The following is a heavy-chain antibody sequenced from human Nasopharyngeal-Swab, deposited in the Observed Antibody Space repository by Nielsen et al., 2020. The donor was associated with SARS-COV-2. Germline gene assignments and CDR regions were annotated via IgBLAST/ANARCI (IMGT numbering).Heavy chain of an antibody. J-gene: IGHJ4*02. CDR1: GLSFGSFG. D-gene: IGHD6-13*01. CDR2: IRGDGSEK. V-gene: IGHV3-30*02. CDR3: EAAAGDIDY. Sequence: GESLKISCAASGLSFGSFGMHWVRQAPGKGLEGVAGIRGDGSEKFYADSVKGRFIISRDNSKNTVYLQMNSVRVEDTAVYYCEAAAGDIDYWGQGTLVTVSS.